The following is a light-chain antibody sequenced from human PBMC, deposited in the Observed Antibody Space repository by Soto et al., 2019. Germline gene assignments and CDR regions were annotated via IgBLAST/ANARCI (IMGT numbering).Light chain of an antibody. Sequence: DIQMTQSPSTLSASLGDRVTITCRASQSIGGWLAWYQQKPGKAPKLLIYKASNLESGVPSRFSGSGSGTEFTLTISSLQPDDFATYYCQQYNSYSYTFGQGTRLEIK. V-gene: IGKV1-5*03. J-gene: IGKJ5*01. CDR1: QSIGGW. CDR3: QQYNSYSYT. CDR2: KAS.